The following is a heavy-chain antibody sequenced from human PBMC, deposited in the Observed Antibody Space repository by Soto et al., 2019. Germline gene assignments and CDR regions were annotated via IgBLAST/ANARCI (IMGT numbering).Heavy chain of an antibody. Sequence: GSLRLSCAASGFTFSRYSMNWVRQAPGKGLEWVSSISSTTKYIYYADSMKGRFTVSRDNAKNSVYLDMNSLSAEDTAVYYCARESEDLTSNFDYWGQGTLVTVSS. CDR3: ARESEDLTSNFDY. CDR1: GFTFSRYS. CDR2: ISSTTKYI. V-gene: IGHV3-21*01. J-gene: IGHJ4*02.